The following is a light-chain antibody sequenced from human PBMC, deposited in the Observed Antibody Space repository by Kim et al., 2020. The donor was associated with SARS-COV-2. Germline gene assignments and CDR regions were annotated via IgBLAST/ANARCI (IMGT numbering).Light chain of an antibody. CDR2: DIS. CDR3: CSFTSAVNWM. J-gene: IGLJ3*02. Sequence: QSALTQPASLSASPGQSITISCSGTISDIGTYSLISWYQQHPGKAPRLIIFDISKRPSGVSGRFSGPKSGNTASLTISGLQPDDEADYFCCSFTSAVNWMFGGGTQLTVL. V-gene: IGLV2-23*02. CDR1: ISDIGTYSL.